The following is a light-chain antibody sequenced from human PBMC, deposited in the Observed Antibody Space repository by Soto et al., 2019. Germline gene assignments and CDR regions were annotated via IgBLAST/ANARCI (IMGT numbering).Light chain of an antibody. CDR3: QNYNSAPFT. Sequence: IQMTHSPSSLSASVGDRVTIPCRASQDISNSLPWYQHKPGEVPQVLIYATSILQSGVPARFSGSGSGTDFPLTISSLQPEDVATYYCQNYNSAPFTFGGGTKVEI. J-gene: IGKJ4*01. CDR2: ATS. CDR1: QDISNS. V-gene: IGKV1-27*01.